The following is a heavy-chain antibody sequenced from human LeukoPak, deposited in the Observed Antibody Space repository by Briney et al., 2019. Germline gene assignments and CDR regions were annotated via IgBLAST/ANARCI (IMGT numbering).Heavy chain of an antibody. CDR2: IYHSGST. CDR3: ARDNGAYYLDY. J-gene: IGHJ4*02. V-gene: IGHV4-38-2*02. D-gene: IGHD2-8*01. Sequence: SETLSLTCTVSGYSISSGYYWGWIRQPPGKGLEWIGSIYHSGSTYYNPSLKSRVTISVDASKNQFSLKLSSVTAADTAVYYCARDNGAYYLDYWGQGTLVTVSS. CDR1: GYSISSGYY.